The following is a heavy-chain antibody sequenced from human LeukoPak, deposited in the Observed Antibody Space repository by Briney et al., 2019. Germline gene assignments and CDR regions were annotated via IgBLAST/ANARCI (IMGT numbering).Heavy chain of an antibody. J-gene: IGHJ5*02. CDR3: VREGGSGWYSGWFDP. Sequence: GGSLRLSCAVSGFTFCSYWMSWVRQAPGKGLVWVANINPDGSEKKYVDSVKGRFIISRDNAENSLDLQMNSLRVEDTAVYYCVREGGSGWYSGWFDPWGQGTRVTVSS. V-gene: IGHV3-7*03. CDR2: INPDGSEK. D-gene: IGHD6-19*01. CDR1: GFTFCSYW.